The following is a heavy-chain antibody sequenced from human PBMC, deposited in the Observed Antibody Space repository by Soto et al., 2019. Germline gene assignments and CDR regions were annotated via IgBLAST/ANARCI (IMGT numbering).Heavy chain of an antibody. CDR3: ARGIVRFLEWSGLPFEGPAGRERHYYYYGMDV. CDR2: IIPIFGTA. D-gene: IGHD3-3*01. Sequence: GASVKVSCKASGGTFSSYAISWVRQAPGQGLEWMGGIIPIFGTANYAQKFQGRVTITADESTSTAYMELSSLRSEDTAVYYCARGIVRFLEWSGLPFEGPAGRERHYYYYGMDVWGQGTTVTVSS. CDR1: GGTFSSYA. J-gene: IGHJ6*02. V-gene: IGHV1-69*13.